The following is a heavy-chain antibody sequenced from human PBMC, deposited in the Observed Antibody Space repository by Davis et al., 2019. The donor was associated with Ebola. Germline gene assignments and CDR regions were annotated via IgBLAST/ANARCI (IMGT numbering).Heavy chain of an antibody. V-gene: IGHV1-18*01. CDR1: GYTFTSYG. CDR3: AADFIAVAGTFDY. CDR2: ISAYNGNT. Sequence: ASVKVSCKASGYTFTSYGISWVRQAPGQGLEWMGWISAYNGNTNYAQKFQERVTITRDMSTSTAYMELSSLRSEDTAVYYCAADFIAVAGTFDYWGQGTLVTVSS. J-gene: IGHJ4*02. D-gene: IGHD6-19*01.